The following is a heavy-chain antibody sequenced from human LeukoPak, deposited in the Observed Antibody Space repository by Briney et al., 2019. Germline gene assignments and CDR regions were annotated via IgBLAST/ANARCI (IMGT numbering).Heavy chain of an antibody. D-gene: IGHD1-1*01. Sequence: SETLSLTCTVSGGSISNYYWSWIRQPAGKGLEWIGRILTSGSTNYNPSLKSRITMSVDTSKNQFSLKLNSVTAADTAVYYCATYLSRYAFDYWGQGSLVTVSS. CDR3: ATYLSRYAFDY. V-gene: IGHV4-4*07. CDR1: GGSISNYY. J-gene: IGHJ4*02. CDR2: ILTSGST.